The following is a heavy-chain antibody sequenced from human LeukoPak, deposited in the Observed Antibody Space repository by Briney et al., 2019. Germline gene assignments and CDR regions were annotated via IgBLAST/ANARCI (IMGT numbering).Heavy chain of an antibody. V-gene: IGHV4-39*01. CDR1: GGSISSSSHY. Sequence: PSETLSLTCSVSGGSISSSSHYWNWIRQPPGKGLEWVGSIYYSGTTYYNSSLKSRVTISEDTSKNRFALMLTSVTAADTAVYYCARQVSDYFYYYIDVWGEGTTVIVSS. J-gene: IGHJ6*03. CDR2: IYYSGTT. CDR3: ARQVSDYFYYYIDV.